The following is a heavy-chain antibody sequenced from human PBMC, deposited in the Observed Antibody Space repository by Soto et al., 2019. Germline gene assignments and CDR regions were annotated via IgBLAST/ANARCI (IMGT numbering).Heavy chain of an antibody. D-gene: IGHD3-22*01. CDR3: AARIADSSGYYDAFDI. Sequence: GASVKVSCKASGYTFTSYAMHWVRQAPGQRLEWMGWIIPIFGTANYAQKFQGRVTITADESTSTAYMELSSLRSEDTAVYYCAARIADSSGYYDAFDIWGQGTMVT. CDR2: IIPIFGTA. V-gene: IGHV1-69*13. CDR1: GYTFTSYA. J-gene: IGHJ3*02.